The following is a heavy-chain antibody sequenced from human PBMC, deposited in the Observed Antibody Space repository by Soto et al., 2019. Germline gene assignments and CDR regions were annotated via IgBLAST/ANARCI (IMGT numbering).Heavy chain of an antibody. J-gene: IGHJ6*02. D-gene: IGHD2-21*01. CDR2: INPSGGST. Sequence: ASVKVFCKASGYTFTSYYMHWVRQAPGQGPEWMGIINPSGGSTTYAQKFQGRVTMTRDTSTSTVYMELSSLRSEDTAVYYCAREEVVATQGDYYHYYGMHVWGQGTTVTVSS. V-gene: IGHV1-46*01. CDR3: AREEVVATQGDYYHYYGMHV. CDR1: GYTFTSYY.